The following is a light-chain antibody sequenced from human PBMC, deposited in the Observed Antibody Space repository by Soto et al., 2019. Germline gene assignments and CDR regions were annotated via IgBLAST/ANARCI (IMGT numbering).Light chain of an antibody. CDR3: QLYSALPLP. CDR2: GAS. CDR1: QSVSNN. V-gene: IGKV3D-15*01. J-gene: IGKJ4*01. Sequence: EIVLTQPPATLSVSPGERAALSCRASQSVSNNLAWYQQKPGQPPRLLIFGASTRATGIPARFSGSGSEAEFALTISTRQSEDFAVYYCQLYSALPLPFAGGTKVEIK.